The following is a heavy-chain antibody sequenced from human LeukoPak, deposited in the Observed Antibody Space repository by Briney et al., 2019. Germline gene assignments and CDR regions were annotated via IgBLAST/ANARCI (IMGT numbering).Heavy chain of an antibody. D-gene: IGHD2-15*01. V-gene: IGHV5-51*01. CDR1: GYSFTHHW. CDR2: IYPADADT. Sequence: GESLKISCKGSGYSFTHHWMGWVRQMPGKGLEWMGIIYPADADTRYSPSFQGHVTISADKSISTAYLQWNSLKASDTAMYYCATTVVIAATTSEDAFDIWGQGTMVTVSS. J-gene: IGHJ3*02. CDR3: ATTVVIAATTSEDAFDI.